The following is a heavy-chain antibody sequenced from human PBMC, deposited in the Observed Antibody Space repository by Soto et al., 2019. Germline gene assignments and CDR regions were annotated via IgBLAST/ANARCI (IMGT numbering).Heavy chain of an antibody. J-gene: IGHJ4*02. D-gene: IGHD3-22*01. V-gene: IGHV3-13*01. CDR1: GFTFSNYD. Sequence: EVQLVESGGGLVQPGGSLRLSCAASGFTFSNYDMHCVRQVTGKGLEWVSTIGTAGDTYYPGSVKGRFTISRENAKNSLYVQMNSLRAEDPAVYYCARGRLIALYYFAYWGQGTLVTVSS. CDR2: IGTAGDT. CDR3: ARGRLIALYYFAY.